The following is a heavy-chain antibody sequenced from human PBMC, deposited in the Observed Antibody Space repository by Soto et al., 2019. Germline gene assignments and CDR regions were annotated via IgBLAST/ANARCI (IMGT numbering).Heavy chain of an antibody. J-gene: IGHJ6*02. CDR1: GGTFSSYA. D-gene: IGHD5-18*01. Sequence: VASVKVSCKDSGGTFSSYAISWVRQAPGPGLEWMGGIIPIFGTANYAQKFQGRVTITADKSTSTAYMELSSLRSEDTAVYYCAISSYCYPPFYYYGMDVWGQGTTVTVSS. CDR3: AISSYCYPPFYYYGMDV. V-gene: IGHV1-69*06. CDR2: IIPIFGTA.